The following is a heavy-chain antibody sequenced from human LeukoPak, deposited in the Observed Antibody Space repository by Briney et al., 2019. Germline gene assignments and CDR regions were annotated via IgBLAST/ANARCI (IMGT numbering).Heavy chain of an antibody. CDR3: ARRLTQYDCFDP. V-gene: IGHV6-1*01. CDR1: GDSVSSNSVT. CDR2: TYYRSTWYN. Sequence: SQTLSLTCAISGDSVSSNSVTWNWIRQSPSRGLEWLGRTYYRSTWYNDYAVSVRGRITVDPDTSKNQFSLHLNSVTPEDTAVYYCARRLTQYDCFDPWGQGILATVSS. J-gene: IGHJ5*02. D-gene: IGHD2-2*01.